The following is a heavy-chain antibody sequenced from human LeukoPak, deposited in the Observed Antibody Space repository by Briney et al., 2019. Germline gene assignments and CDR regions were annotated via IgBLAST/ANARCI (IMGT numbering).Heavy chain of an antibody. CDR3: ARDWSITMIVVVRGDY. V-gene: IGHV3-7*01. CDR1: GFTFSSYS. CDR2: IKQDGSEK. Sequence: GGSLRLSCAASGFTFSSYSMNWVRQAPGKGLEWVANIKQDGSEKYYVDSVKGRFTISRDNAENSLYLQMNSLRAEDTAVYYCARDWSITMIVVVRGDYWGQGTLVTVSS. J-gene: IGHJ4*02. D-gene: IGHD3-22*01.